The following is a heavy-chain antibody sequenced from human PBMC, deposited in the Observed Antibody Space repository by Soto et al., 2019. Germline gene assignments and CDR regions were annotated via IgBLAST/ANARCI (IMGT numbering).Heavy chain of an antibody. J-gene: IGHJ3*02. Sequence: GASVKVSCKASGFTFTSSAMQWVRQARGQRLEWIGWIVVGSGNTNYAQKFQERVTITRDMSTSTAYMGLSSLRSEDTAVYYCAAVSGGYCSGGSCYSGAFDIWGQGTMVTVSS. CDR2: IVVGSGNT. CDR3: AAVSGGYCSGGSCYSGAFDI. CDR1: GFTFTSSA. V-gene: IGHV1-58*02. D-gene: IGHD2-15*01.